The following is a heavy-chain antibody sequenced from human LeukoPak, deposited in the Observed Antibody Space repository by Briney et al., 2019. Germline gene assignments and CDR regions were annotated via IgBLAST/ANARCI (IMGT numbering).Heavy chain of an antibody. CDR3: TSANYGPAY. J-gene: IGHJ4*02. Sequence: GGSLRLSCAASGFTFSSYAMSWVRQAPGKGLEWVSAIGGTGGSTYYADSVKGRFTISKDNAKNSLYLQMNSLRAEDTAVYYCTSANYGPAYWGQGTLVTVSS. CDR2: IGGTGGST. V-gene: IGHV3-23*01. CDR1: GFTFSSYA. D-gene: IGHD5-24*01.